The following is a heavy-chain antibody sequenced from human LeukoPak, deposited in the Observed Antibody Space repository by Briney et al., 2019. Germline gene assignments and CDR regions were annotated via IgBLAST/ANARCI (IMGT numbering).Heavy chain of an antibody. V-gene: IGHV4-30-2*01. J-gene: IGHJ3*01. CDR2: ISHSGST. CDR1: GVSISSGTYY. CDR3: ARVGRTTSNPSHDAFDL. D-gene: IGHD4-11*01. Sequence: PSQTLSLTCTVSGVSISSGTYYWRWLRQTPGKGLEWLGYISHSGSTYYNPSLKSRVTISLNRSKNLFSLKLNSVTAADTAVYYCARVGRTTSNPSHDAFDLWGQGTVVTV.